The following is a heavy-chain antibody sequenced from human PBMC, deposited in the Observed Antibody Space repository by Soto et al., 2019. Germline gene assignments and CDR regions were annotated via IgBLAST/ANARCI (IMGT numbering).Heavy chain of an antibody. V-gene: IGHV3-66*01. J-gene: IGHJ6*03. Sequence: EVQLVESGGGLVQPGGSLRLSCAASGFTVSSKYMSWVRQAPGKGLEWVSLIQSGGTTYYADSVKGTFTISRDSSENTLHLEMDSLRAEETAVYYGSREDVLCDGGSCYGVAMDVWCKGTTGTVSS. CDR2: IQSGGTT. CDR1: GFTVSSKY. D-gene: IGHD2-15*01. CDR3: SREDVLCDGGSCYGVAMDV.